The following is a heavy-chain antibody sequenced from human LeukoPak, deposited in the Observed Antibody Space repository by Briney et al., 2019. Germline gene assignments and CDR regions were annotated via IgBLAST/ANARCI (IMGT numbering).Heavy chain of an antibody. Sequence: SQTLSLTCTVSGGFISSGSYYWSWIRQPAGKGLEWIGRIYTSGSTNYNPSLKSRVTISVDTSNNQFSLMLSSVTAADTAVYYCARRIANRNWFDPWGQGTLVTVSS. CDR3: ARRIANRNWFDP. CDR1: GGFISSGSYY. CDR2: IYTSGST. V-gene: IGHV4-61*02. J-gene: IGHJ5*02. D-gene: IGHD1/OR15-1a*01.